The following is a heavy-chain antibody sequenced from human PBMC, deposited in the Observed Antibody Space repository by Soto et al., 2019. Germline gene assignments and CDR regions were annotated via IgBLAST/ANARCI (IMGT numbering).Heavy chain of an antibody. V-gene: IGHV1-3*01. J-gene: IGHJ4*02. D-gene: IGHD2-2*01. CDR2: INAGNGNT. CDR3: ARDLLYCSSTSCSAAGDRPLYYFDY. Sequence: WASVKVSCKASGYTFTSYAMHWVRQAPGQRLEWMGWINAGNGNTKYSQKFQGRVTITRDTSASTAYMELSSLRSEDTAVYYCARDLLYCSSTSCSAAGDRPLYYFDYWGQGTLVTVS. CDR1: GYTFTSYA.